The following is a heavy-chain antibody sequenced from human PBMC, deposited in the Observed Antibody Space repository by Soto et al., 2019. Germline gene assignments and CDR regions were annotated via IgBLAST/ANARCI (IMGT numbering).Heavy chain of an antibody. CDR3: AKDISYYDILTGYWTPYYYYGMDV. CDR1: GFTCSSYA. V-gene: IGHV3-23*01. CDR2: ISGSGGST. J-gene: IGHJ6*02. D-gene: IGHD3-9*01. Sequence: GGSLRLSCAAAGFTCSSYARSWVRQAPGKGLEWVSAISGSGGSTYYADSVKGRFTISRDNSKNTLYLQMNSLRAEDTAVYYCAKDISYYDILTGYWTPYYYYGMDVWGQGTTVTVSS.